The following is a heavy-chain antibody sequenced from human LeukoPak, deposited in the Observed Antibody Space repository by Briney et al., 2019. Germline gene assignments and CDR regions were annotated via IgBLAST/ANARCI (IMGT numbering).Heavy chain of an antibody. CDR3: AKDPIMVTGIFDY. V-gene: IGHV3-23*01. Sequence: PGGSLRLSCTASGFTLGDYAMSWVRQAPGKGLEWVSAISGSGGSTYYADSVKGRFTISRDNSKNTLYLQMNSLRAEDTAVYYCAKDPIMVTGIFDYWGQGTLVTVSS. D-gene: IGHD5-18*01. J-gene: IGHJ4*02. CDR2: ISGSGGST. CDR1: GFTLGDYA.